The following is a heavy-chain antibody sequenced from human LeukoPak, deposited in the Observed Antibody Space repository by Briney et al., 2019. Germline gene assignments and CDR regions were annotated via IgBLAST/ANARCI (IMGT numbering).Heavy chain of an antibody. V-gene: IGHV3-33*06. CDR1: GFTFSSYG. CDR2: IWYDGSNK. Sequence: GRSLRLSCAASGFTFSSYGMHWVRQAPGKGLEWVAVIWYDGSNKYYADSVKGRFTISRDNSKNTLYLQMNSLRAEDTAVYYCAKDGGGRSCSSTSCYNGYYYYYYMDVWGKGTTVTVSS. CDR3: AKDGGGRSCSSTSCYNGYYYYYYMDV. D-gene: IGHD2-2*02. J-gene: IGHJ6*03.